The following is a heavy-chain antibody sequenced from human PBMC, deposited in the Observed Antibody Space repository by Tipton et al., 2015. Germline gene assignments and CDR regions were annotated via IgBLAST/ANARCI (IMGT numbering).Heavy chain of an antibody. CDR3: TRGSGGTALVPGLDY. V-gene: IGHV3-74*01. D-gene: IGHD6-25*01. Sequence: SLRLSCTASGSTFGAYWMHWVRQVPGKGLEWISRISNDGRTTSYAGSVKGRFAISRDNAKNTVDLEMETLRAEDTAVYYCTRGSGGTALVPGLDYWGQGALVTVSS. J-gene: IGHJ4*02. CDR2: ISNDGRTT. CDR1: GSTFGAYW.